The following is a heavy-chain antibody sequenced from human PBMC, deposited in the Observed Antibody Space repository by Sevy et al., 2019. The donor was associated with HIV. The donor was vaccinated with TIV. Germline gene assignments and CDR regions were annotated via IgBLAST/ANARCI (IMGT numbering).Heavy chain of an antibody. CDR3: AKFKKRPHVWLPGGLDV. CDR2: IKDDGSEK. Sequence: GGSLRLSCVASGFIVNNYWKTWVRQAPGKGLEWVANIKDDGSEKYYVGSVKGRFTISRDDAENSLFLQMNRLRVEDTAVYYCAKFKKRPHVWLPGGLDVWGQGTTVTVSS. D-gene: IGHD3-16*01. J-gene: IGHJ6*02. CDR1: GFIVNNYW. V-gene: IGHV3-7*01.